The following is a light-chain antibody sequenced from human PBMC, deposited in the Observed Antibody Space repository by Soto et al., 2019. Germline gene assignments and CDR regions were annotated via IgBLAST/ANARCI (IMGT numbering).Light chain of an antibody. V-gene: IGKV3-20*01. Sequence: EIVLTQSPGTLSLSPGERATLSCRASQSVSSSYLAWYQQKPGQAPRLLIYGASSRATGIRDRFSGSGSGTDFTRTNSRVEPEYFAVYYCQHRETFGQGTKVEIK. CDR1: QSVSSSY. J-gene: IGKJ1*01. CDR2: GAS. CDR3: QHRET.